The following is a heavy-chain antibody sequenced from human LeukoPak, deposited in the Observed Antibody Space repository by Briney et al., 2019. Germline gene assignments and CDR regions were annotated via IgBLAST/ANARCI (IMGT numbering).Heavy chain of an antibody. CDR2: IKPDGSEK. CDR3: AKGTTMVRGVIITFDD. CDR1: GFTFSTYW. Sequence: GGSLRLSCAASGFTFSTYWMGWVRQAPGKGLEWVAKIKPDGSEKDHVDSVKGRFTISRDNAKNSLYLQLNSLRAEDTAVYYCAKGTTMVRGVIITFDDWGQGTLVTVSS. V-gene: IGHV3-7*03. D-gene: IGHD3-10*01. J-gene: IGHJ4*02.